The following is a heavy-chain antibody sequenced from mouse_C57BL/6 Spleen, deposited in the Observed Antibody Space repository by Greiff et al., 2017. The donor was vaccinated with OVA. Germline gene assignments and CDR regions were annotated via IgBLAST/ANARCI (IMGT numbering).Heavy chain of an antibody. CDR1: GYTFTSYW. V-gene: IGHV1-64*01. J-gene: IGHJ4*01. D-gene: IGHD1-1*01. Sequence: QVQLKQPGAELVKPGASVKLSCKASGYTFTSYWMHWVKQRPGQGLEWIGMIHPNSGSTNYNEKFKSKATLTVDKSSSTAYMQLSSLTSEDSAVYYCAREDYGSSYYYYAMDYWGQGTSVTVSS. CDR2: IHPNSGST. CDR3: AREDYGSSYYYYAMDY.